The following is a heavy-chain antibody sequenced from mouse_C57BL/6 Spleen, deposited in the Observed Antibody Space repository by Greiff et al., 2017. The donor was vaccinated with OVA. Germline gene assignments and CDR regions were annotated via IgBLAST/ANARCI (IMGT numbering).Heavy chain of an antibody. CDR1: GYAFSSSW. D-gene: IGHD3-2*02. CDR3: ASPSQTAQATHYYAMDY. CDR2: IYPGDGDT. J-gene: IGHJ4*01. V-gene: IGHV1-82*01. Sequence: QVQLKQSGPELVKPGASVKISCKASGYAFSSSWMNWVKQRPGKGLEWIGRIYPGDGDTNYNGKFKGKATLTADKSSSTAYMQLSSLTYEDSAVYFCASPSQTAQATHYYAMDYWGQGTSVTVSS.